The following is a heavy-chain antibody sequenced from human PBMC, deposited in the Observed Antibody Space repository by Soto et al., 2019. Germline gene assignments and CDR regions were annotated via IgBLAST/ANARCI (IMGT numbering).Heavy chain of an antibody. D-gene: IGHD6-13*01. CDR3: ARHGPIAAAGTVFDY. Sequence: SETLSLTCTVSGGSISSYYWSWIRQPPGKGLEWIGYIYYSGSTNYNPSLKSRVTISVDTSKNQFSLRLSSVTAADTAVYYCARHGPIAAAGTVFDYWGQGTLVTVS. CDR2: IYYSGST. J-gene: IGHJ4*02. CDR1: GGSISSYY. V-gene: IGHV4-59*08.